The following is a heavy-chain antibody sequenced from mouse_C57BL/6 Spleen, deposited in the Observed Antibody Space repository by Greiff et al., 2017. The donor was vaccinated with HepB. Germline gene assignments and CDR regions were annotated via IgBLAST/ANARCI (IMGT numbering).Heavy chain of an antibody. V-gene: IGHV10-3*01. J-gene: IGHJ3*01. D-gene: IGHD2-10*02. CDR1: GFTFNTYA. Sequence: EVQLVESGGGLVQPKGSLKLSCAASGFTFNTYAMHWVRQAPGKGLDWVARIRSKSSNYATYYADSVKARFTISRDDSQSMLYLQMNNLKTDAPAMYYCGVWFLFAYWGQGTLVTVSA. CDR3: GVWFLFAY. CDR2: IRSKSSNYAT.